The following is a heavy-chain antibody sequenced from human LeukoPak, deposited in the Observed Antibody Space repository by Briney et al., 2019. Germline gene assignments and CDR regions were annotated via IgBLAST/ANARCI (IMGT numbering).Heavy chain of an antibody. J-gene: IGHJ4*02. D-gene: IGHD3-22*01. CDR1: GFTFSDYY. V-gene: IGHV3-11*01. Sequence: GGSLRLSCAASGFTFSDYYMGWIRQAPGKGLEWVSYISSSGSTIYYADSVKGRFTISRDDAKNSLYLQMNSLRAEDTAVYYCARDPTDYYDSSGYYSPPFDYWGQGTLVTVSS. CDR3: ARDPTDYYDSSGYYSPPFDY. CDR2: ISSSGSTI.